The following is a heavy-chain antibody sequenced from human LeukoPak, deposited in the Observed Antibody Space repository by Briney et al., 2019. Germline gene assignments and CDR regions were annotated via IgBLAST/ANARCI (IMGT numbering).Heavy chain of an antibody. CDR1: GFTFSSYG. CDR2: VSGSGDTI. Sequence: PGGSLRLSCAASGFTFSSYGMNWVRQAPGMGLEWLSYVSGSGDTIYYADSVKGRFTISRDNAKNSLSLQMNGLRAEDTAVYYCARDRMQQLYYYYGMDVWGQGTTVTVSS. V-gene: IGHV3-48*03. J-gene: IGHJ6*02. D-gene: IGHD6-13*01. CDR3: ARDRMQQLYYYYGMDV.